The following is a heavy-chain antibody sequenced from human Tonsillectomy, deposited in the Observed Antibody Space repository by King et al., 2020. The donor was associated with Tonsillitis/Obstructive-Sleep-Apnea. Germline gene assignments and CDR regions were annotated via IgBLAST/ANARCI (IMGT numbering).Heavy chain of an antibody. Sequence: QLVQSGAEVQKPGASVKVSCKASGYTFTGYYMYWVRQAPGQGLEWMGWINPNSGDTNYAQKFQGRVTITRDTSISTVYMELSRLRSDATAVYYCARLDRSGLGRGGMGVWGLGTTGTVSS. CDR3: ARLDRSGLGRGGMGV. V-gene: IGHV1-2*02. J-gene: IGHJ6*01. CDR1: GYTFTGYY. D-gene: IGHD3-22*01. CDR2: INPNSGDT.